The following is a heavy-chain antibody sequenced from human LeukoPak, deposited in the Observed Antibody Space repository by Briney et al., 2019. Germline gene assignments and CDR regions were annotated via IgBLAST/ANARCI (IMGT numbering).Heavy chain of an antibody. D-gene: IGHD2-15*01. CDR2: IYSSGST. CDR1: GGSISSYY. CDR3: ARDHCSGGSCYPGWFDP. Sequence: PSETLSLTCTVSGGSISSYYWNWIRLPPGKGLEWIGYIYSSGSTIYNPSLKSRVTISIDTSRSQFSLRLSSVTAADTAVYYCARDHCSGGSCYPGWFDPWGQGTLVTVSS. V-gene: IGHV4-59*01. J-gene: IGHJ5*02.